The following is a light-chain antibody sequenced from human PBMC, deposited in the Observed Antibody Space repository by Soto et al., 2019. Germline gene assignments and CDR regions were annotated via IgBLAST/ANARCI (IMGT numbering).Light chain of an antibody. CDR3: QQYDEWPPSYT. CDR1: QSVSSN. CDR2: GAS. J-gene: IGKJ2*01. Sequence: IVMTQSPANLSVSPGERTTLSCRASQSVSSNLAWYQQKPGQAPRLLIYGASTRATGIPARISGSGSGTEFTLTISSLQSEDFAIYYCQQYDEWPPSYTFGQGTKLEI. V-gene: IGKV3-15*01.